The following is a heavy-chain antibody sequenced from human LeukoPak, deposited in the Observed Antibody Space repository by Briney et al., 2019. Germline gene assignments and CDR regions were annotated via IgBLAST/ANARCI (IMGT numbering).Heavy chain of an antibody. V-gene: IGHV1-46*01. J-gene: IGHJ3*02. CDR1: GYSFTSYH. CDR2: VNPNGGYT. CDR3: AREASTTVTSATDAFDI. Sequence: ASVKVSCKASGYSFTSYHLHWVRQAPGQGLEWMGLVNPNGGYTSYEKNFQGRLIMTTDTSTSSLYMELSSLRSEDTAVYYCAREASTTVTSATDAFDIWGQGTMVTVSS. D-gene: IGHD4-17*01.